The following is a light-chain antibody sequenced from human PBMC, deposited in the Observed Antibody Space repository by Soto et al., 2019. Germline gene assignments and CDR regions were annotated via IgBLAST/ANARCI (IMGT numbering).Light chain of an antibody. CDR3: SSYTTSSTLV. CDR2: VVS. J-gene: IGLJ2*01. V-gene: IGLV2-18*02. Sequence: QSALTQPPSVSGSPGQSVTISCTGTSSDIGSYNRVSWYQQRPGTAPKLMVYVVSIRPSGVPDRFSGSKSGNTVSLTISGLQAEDEADYYCSSYTTSSTLVFGGGTKVTVL. CDR1: SSDIGSYNR.